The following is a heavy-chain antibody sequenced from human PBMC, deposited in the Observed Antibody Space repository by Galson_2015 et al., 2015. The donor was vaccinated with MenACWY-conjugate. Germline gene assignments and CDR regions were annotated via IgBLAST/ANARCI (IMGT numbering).Heavy chain of an antibody. CDR3: ARWLPGTFDAFDM. CDR1: GYTFTSYG. D-gene: IGHD5-12*01. J-gene: IGHJ3*02. CDR2: ISAYNGNA. V-gene: IGHV1-18*01. Sequence: SVKVSCKASGYTFTSYGITWVRQAPGQGLEWMGWISAYNGNANYAQKLQGRVTMTTDTSTSTAYMELRSLRSDDTAVYYCARWLPGTFDAFDMWGQGTMVTVSS.